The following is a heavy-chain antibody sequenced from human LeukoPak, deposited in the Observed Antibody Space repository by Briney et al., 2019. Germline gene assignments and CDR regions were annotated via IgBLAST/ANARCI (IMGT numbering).Heavy chain of an antibody. V-gene: IGHV1-18*04. J-gene: IGHJ4*02. CDR3: ARDRAGYSYGTFDY. D-gene: IGHD5-18*01. CDR2: ISAYNGNT. Sequence: ASVKVSCKTSGYTFTTYGITWVRQAPGQGLEWMGWISAYNGNTAYAQKFQGRVTVTTDTSTSTAYMELRSLRSDDTAVYYCARDRAGYSYGTFDYWGQGTLVAVSS. CDR1: GYTFTTYG.